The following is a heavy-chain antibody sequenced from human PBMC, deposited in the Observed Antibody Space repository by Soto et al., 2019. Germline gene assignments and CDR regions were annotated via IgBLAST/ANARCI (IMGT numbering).Heavy chain of an antibody. V-gene: IGHV1-69*13. D-gene: IGHD4-17*01. CDR2: IIPVFGSA. Sequence: VASVKVSCKASGGNFRSSAISWVRQAPGQGLEWMGGIIPVFGSANYAQKFQGRVTITADESTSTAYMEVSSLRSDDTAVYYCAKELTTVAKDVYYYYGLHVWGQGTTVTVSS. CDR1: GGNFRSSA. J-gene: IGHJ6*02. CDR3: AKELTTVAKDVYYYYGLHV.